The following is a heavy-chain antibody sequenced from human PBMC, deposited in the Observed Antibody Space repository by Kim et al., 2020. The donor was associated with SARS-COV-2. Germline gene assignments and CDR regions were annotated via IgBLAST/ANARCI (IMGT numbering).Heavy chain of an antibody. CDR3: AREEEGPNYG. Sequence: GGSLRLSCAASGFPFSTYAFNWVRQAPGKGLEWVACISSGHTFFADSVKGRFTMSRDNSKSSLFLEMTSLRVEDTAVYYCAREEEGPNYG. CDR2: ISSGHT. V-gene: IGHV3-21*01. CDR1: GFPFSTYA. J-gene: IGHJ6*01.